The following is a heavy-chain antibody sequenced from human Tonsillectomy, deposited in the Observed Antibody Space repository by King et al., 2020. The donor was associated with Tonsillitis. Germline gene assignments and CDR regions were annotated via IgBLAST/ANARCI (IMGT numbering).Heavy chain of an antibody. D-gene: IGHD3-3*01. CDR3: ARLLYDFWNGVHYYVYGMDV. CDR2: IYPGDSDT. Sequence: VQLVESGEEVKKPGESLKISCKGSGYTFNSHWIAWVRQTPGKGLEWMGFIYPGDSDTRYSPSFQGQVTIAADKSMNTAYLQWSSLRASDTAMYYWARLLYDFWNGVHYYVYGMDVWGQGTTVTVSS. J-gene: IGHJ6*02. V-gene: IGHV5-51*01. CDR1: GYTFNSHW.